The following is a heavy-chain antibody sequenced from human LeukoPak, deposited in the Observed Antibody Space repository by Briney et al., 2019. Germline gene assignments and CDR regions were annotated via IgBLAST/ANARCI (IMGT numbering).Heavy chain of an antibody. CDR1: GYTFTDYY. Sequence: ASVTVSCKASGYTFTDYYMHWVRQAPGQGLEWMGWINPNSAGTNYEQNFQGRVTMTRDTSINTAYMELTRLRSDDTAVYYCARRYCSSTSCYYFDYWGQGTLVTVSS. CDR2: INPNSAGT. J-gene: IGHJ4*02. D-gene: IGHD2-2*01. CDR3: ARRYCSSTSCYYFDY. V-gene: IGHV1-2*02.